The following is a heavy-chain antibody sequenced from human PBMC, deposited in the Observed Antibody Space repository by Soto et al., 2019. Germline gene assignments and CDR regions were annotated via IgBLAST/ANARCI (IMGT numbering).Heavy chain of an antibody. V-gene: IGHV4-59*12. D-gene: IGHD3-3*01. J-gene: IGHJ6*03. Sequence: PSETLSLTCTVSGGSISSYYWSWIRQPPGKGLEWIGYIYYSGSTNYNPSLKSRVTISVDPSKNQFSLKLSSVTAADTAVYYCARRGGDFWSGYYYYYYYMDVLGKGTTVTVSS. CDR2: IYYSGST. CDR1: GGSISSYY. CDR3: ARRGGDFWSGYYYYYYYMDV.